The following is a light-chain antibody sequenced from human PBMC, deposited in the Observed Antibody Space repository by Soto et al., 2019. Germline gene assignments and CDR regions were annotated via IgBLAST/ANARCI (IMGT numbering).Light chain of an antibody. V-gene: IGLV1-40*01. Sequence: VLTQPPSVSGAPGQRVTISCTGSSSNIGAGYDVHWYQQLPGTAPKLLIYGNSNRPSGVPDRFSGSKSGTSASLAITGLQAEDEADYYCQSYDSSLSVVFGTGTKVTVL. CDR2: GNS. CDR3: QSYDSSLSVV. J-gene: IGLJ1*01. CDR1: SSNIGAGYD.